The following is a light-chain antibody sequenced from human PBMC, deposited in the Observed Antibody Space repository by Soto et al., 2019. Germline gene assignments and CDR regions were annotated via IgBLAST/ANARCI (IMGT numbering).Light chain of an antibody. CDR2: INY. Sequence: VLTQAPSVSGIPGQSVTISCSGSDSNIGSNTVNWYQQLPGMAPKLLIYINYKRPSGVPDRFSASKSDTSASLAISGLQSEDEAHYYCAVWDDTLDAWVFGGGTKVTVL. CDR1: DSNIGSNT. J-gene: IGLJ3*02. CDR3: AVWDDTLDAWV. V-gene: IGLV1-44*01.